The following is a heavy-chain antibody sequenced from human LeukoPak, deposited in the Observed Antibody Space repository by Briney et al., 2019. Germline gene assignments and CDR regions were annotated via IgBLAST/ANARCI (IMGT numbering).Heavy chain of an antibody. Sequence: ASVKVSCKASGYTFTSYYMHWVGQAPGQGLEGMGVINPSGGSTSYAQKFQGRVTMTSATSTSTVYMELSSLRSEDTAVYYCARGTGCSGGSCYTLLEDYWGQGTLVTVSS. CDR2: INPSGGST. J-gene: IGHJ4*02. CDR3: ARGTGCSGGSCYTLLEDY. V-gene: IGHV1-46*01. CDR1: GYTFTSYY. D-gene: IGHD2-15*01.